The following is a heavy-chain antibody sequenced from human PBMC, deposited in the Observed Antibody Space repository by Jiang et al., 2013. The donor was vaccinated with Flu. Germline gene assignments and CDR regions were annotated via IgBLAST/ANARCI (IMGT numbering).Heavy chain of an antibody. CDR3: AKDYRKWELLSLYFDY. J-gene: IGHJ4*02. D-gene: IGHD1-26*01. CDR1: GFSFNNYA. CDR2: ISDSGGLT. Sequence: VQLLESGGDLVQPGGSLRLSCAGSGFSFNNYAMSWVRQAPGKGLEWVSGISDSGGLTYYADSVEGRFTISRDNSKNTLYLQMDSLRAEDTAVYYCAKDYRKWELLSLYFDYWGQGTLVTVSS. V-gene: IGHV3-23*01.